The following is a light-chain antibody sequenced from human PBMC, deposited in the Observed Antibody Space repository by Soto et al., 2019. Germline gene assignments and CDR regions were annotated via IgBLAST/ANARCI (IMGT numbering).Light chain of an antibody. Sequence: DVVMTQTPLSLSVASGQPASIXXKSXQSLLHITGETFLFWYLQKPGQPPQXXIYEVSTRVSGVPDRFSGSGSGTDFTLEISRVETDDVGIYYCMQSTQLPPTFGQGTRLEIK. J-gene: IGKJ5*01. CDR2: EVS. CDR1: QSLLHITGETF. V-gene: IGKV2D-29*01. CDR3: MQSTQLPPT.